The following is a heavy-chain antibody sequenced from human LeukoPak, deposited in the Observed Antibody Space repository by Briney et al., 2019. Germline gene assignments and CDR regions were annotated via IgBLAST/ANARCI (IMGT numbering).Heavy chain of an antibody. J-gene: IGHJ3*02. V-gene: IGHV3-21*01. Sequence: GGSLRLSCAASGFTFSSYSMNWVRQAPGKGLEWVSSISSSSSYIYYADSVKGRFTISRDNAKNSLYLQMNSLRAEDTAVYYCARGTILFSGRYSAFDIWGQGTMVTVSS. D-gene: IGHD6-19*01. CDR2: ISSSSSYI. CDR3: ARGTILFSGRYSAFDI. CDR1: GFTFSSYS.